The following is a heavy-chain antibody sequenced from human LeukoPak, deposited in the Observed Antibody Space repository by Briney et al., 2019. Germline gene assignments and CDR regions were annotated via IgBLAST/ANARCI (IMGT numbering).Heavy chain of an antibody. CDR2: TYYRSKWYY. CDR3: ARGTSWDGDY. CDR1: GDSVSSNSVA. J-gene: IGHJ4*02. Sequence: SQTLSLTCAISGDSVSSNSVAWNWIRQSPSRGLEWLGRTYYRSKWYYDYAVSVKSRITINPDTSENQFSLRLSSVTAADTAVYYCARGTSWDGDYWGQGTLVTVSS. D-gene: IGHD2-2*01. V-gene: IGHV6-1*01.